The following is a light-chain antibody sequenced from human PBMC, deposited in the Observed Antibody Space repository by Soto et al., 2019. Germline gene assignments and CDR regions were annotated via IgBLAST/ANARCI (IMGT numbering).Light chain of an antibody. CDR2: GVS. CDR1: QSLSRSY. J-gene: IGKJ5*01. Sequence: EIVLTQSPGTLSLSPGERATLSCRASQSLSRSYLAWYQQKPGQAPRLLISGVSSRAIGIPDRFSGSGSGTDFTLTISRLEPEDFALYYCQHYDASPITFGQGTRLEIK. CDR3: QHYDASPIT. V-gene: IGKV3-20*01.